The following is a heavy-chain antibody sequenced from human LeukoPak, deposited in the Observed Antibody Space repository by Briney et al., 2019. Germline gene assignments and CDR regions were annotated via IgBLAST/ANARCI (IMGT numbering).Heavy chain of an antibody. D-gene: IGHD3-3*01. Sequence: GGSLRLSCVASGFTSSNYDMHWVRQAPGKGLEWVASMRNDGSQIYHADSVKGRFTISRDNSKNTLYLQMNSLRVEDTAIYYCAKDMGRRIFGVAYDAFHIWGQGTMVTVSS. CDR2: MRNDGSQI. J-gene: IGHJ3*02. CDR1: GFTSSNYD. V-gene: IGHV3-30*02. CDR3: AKDMGRRIFGVAYDAFHI.